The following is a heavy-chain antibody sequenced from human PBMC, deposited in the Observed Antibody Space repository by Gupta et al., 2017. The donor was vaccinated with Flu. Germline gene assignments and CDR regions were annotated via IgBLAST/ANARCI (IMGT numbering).Heavy chain of an antibody. CDR2: TRDKTKSFST. Sequence: EVQLVEYGGGLVQPGGSLRLSCAASGFSVSDYYIDWVRQAPGKGLEWVGRTRDKTKSFSTDYAASVRGRFSISRDNSKNTVYLQMDSLEIDDAAVYYCARTLVYNDMHVWGQGTTVTVSS. CDR3: ARTLVYNDMHV. V-gene: IGHV3-72*01. CDR1: GFSVSDYY. J-gene: IGHJ6*02. D-gene: IGHD3-10*01.